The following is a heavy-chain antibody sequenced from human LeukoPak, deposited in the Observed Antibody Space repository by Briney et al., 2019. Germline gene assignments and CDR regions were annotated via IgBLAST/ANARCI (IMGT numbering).Heavy chain of an antibody. V-gene: IGHV1-46*01. CDR1: GYTFTIYY. CDR3: ARAYVGGRSGELGY. J-gene: IGHJ4*02. D-gene: IGHD3-10*01. CDR2: MNPSGGSA. Sequence: ASVRVSFKASGYTFTIYYIHWVRQAPGQGRDWMGIMNPSGGSATYPQRFQGRVTMTRDTSTRTAHMELSSLTSEDTAAYFCARAYVGGRSGELGYWGQGTLVTVSS.